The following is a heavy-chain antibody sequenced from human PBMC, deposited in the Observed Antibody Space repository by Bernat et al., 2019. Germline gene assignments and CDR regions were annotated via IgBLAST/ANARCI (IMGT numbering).Heavy chain of an antibody. V-gene: IGHV5-10-1*01. CDR2: IDPSDSYT. CDR3: ARQTPRIAVPPWVNWFDP. CDR1: GYSFTSYW. Sequence: EVQLVQSGAEVKKPGESLRISCKGSGYSFTSYWISWVRQMPGKGLEWMGRIDPSDSYTNYSPSFQGHVTISADKSISTAYLQWSSLKASDTAMYYCARQTPRIAVPPWVNWFDPWGQGTLVTVSS. D-gene: IGHD6-19*01. J-gene: IGHJ5*02.